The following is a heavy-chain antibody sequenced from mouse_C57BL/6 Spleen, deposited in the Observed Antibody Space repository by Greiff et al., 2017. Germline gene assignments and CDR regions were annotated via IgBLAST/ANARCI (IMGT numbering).Heavy chain of an antibody. Sequence: VQLKQSGAELVRPGASVKLSCTASGFNIKDYYMHWVKQRPEQGLEWIGRIDPEDGDTEYAPKFQGKATMTADTSSNTAYLQLSSLTSEDTAVYYCTPFFYYGNYRYAMDYWGQGTSVTVSS. CDR3: TPFFYYGNYRYAMDY. CDR2: IDPEDGDT. CDR1: GFNIKDYY. D-gene: IGHD2-1*01. V-gene: IGHV14-1*01. J-gene: IGHJ4*01.